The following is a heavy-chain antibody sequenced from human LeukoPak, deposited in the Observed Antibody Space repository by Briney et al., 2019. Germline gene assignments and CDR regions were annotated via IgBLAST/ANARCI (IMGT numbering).Heavy chain of an antibody. CDR1: GGSISSSSYY. V-gene: IGHV4-61*05. J-gene: IGHJ5*02. CDR2: VFHTGHT. D-gene: IGHD3-9*01. Sequence: PSETLSLTCTVSGGSISSSSYYWGWIRQPPGKGLEWIGYVFHTGHTNYNPSLKSRVTMSIDPSKDQFSLEVTSVTAADTAVYYCAGSIFGYPWFDPWGQGTLVTVSS. CDR3: AGSIFGYPWFDP.